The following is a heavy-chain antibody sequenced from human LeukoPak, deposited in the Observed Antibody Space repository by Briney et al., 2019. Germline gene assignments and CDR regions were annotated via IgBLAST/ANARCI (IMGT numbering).Heavy chain of an antibody. CDR1: GFTFSHYG. V-gene: IGHV3-33*06. D-gene: IGHD4-11*01. CDR2: IWNDGTDK. CDR3: AKGAQRGFDFSTSLEL. Sequence: GGSLRLSCATSGFTFSHYGMHWARQAPGKGLEWVAVIWNDGTDKYYGDSVKGRFTISRDNSKNTVCLQMNTLRFADTAVYYCAKGAQRGFDFSTSLELWGQGTLVTVSS. J-gene: IGHJ4*02.